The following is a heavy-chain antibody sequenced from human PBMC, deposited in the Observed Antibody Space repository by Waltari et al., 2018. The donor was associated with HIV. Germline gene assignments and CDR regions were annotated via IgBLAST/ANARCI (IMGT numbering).Heavy chain of an antibody. CDR3: ARHLEYYYDSSGYPEVYYCMDV. Sequence: EVQLVQSGAEVKKPGESLKISCKGSGYSFTSYWIGWVRQMPGKGLEWLGIIYPGAACTRYSPSFKGQVTISADKSSSTAYLQWSSLKASYTAMYYWARHLEYYYDSSGYPEVYYCMDVWGQGTTVTVSS. D-gene: IGHD3-22*01. J-gene: IGHJ6*02. V-gene: IGHV5-51*01. CDR2: IYPGAACT. CDR1: GYSFTSYW.